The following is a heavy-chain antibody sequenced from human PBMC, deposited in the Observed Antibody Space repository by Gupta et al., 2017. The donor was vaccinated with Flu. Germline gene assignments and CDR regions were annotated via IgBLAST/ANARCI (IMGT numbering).Heavy chain of an antibody. D-gene: IGHD6-13*01. V-gene: IGHV3-21*01. CDR2: ISSSSVYT. J-gene: IGHJ6*02. CDR3: VSSGLLDTSSWPYSGLDV. Sequence: MNWVRQAPGKGLEWVSSISSSSVYTFYSDSVKGRFTISRDNAKNSLYLQMNGLTAQDTAVYYCVSSGLLDTSSWPYSGLDVWGQGTTVTVSS.